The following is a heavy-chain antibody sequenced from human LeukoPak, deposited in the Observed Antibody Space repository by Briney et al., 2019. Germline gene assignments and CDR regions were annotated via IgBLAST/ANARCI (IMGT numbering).Heavy chain of an antibody. J-gene: IGHJ4*02. CDR2: IYYSGST. CDR1: GGSISSGDYY. D-gene: IGHD6-19*01. CDR3: ARVKIQWLVHDY. V-gene: IGHV4-30-4*01. Sequence: SETLSLTCTVSGGSISSGDYYWSWIRQPRGKGLEWIGYIYYSGSTYYNPSLKSRVTISVDTSKNQFSLKLSSVTAADTAVYYCARVKIQWLVHDYWGQGTLVTVSS.